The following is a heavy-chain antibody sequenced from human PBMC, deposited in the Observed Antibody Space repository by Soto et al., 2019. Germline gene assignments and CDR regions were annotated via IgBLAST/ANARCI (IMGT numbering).Heavy chain of an antibody. CDR2: IYYSGST. CDR1: GGSISSGDYY. V-gene: IGHV4-30-4*01. J-gene: IGHJ3*02. D-gene: IGHD1-26*01. CDR3: AIPRGGGGHYDAIDI. Sequence: QVQLQESGPGLVKPSQTLSLTCTVSGGSISSGDYYWSWIRQPPGKGLEWIGYIYYSGSTDYNPSLKSRVTISVDTSKNQFSLKLRSVTAADTAVYYCAIPRGGGGHYDAIDIWGQGTMVMVSS.